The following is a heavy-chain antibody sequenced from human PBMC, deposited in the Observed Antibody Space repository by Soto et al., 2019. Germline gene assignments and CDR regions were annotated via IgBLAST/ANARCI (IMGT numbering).Heavy chain of an antibody. V-gene: IGHV1-69*06. CDR1: GGSFNRYG. CDR3: ASTGEAPEGDASGRGDAFDI. Sequence: GASVKVSCKAPGGSFNRYGCIWVRQVPGQGREWMGGFIPGSGTADYAVKFQGRVTSNVDRVKSTGYMELTILRSEDTAVYFCASTGEAPEGDASGRGDAFDIWGQGTKVTVSS. D-gene: IGHD1-26*01. CDR2: FIPGSGTA. J-gene: IGHJ3*02.